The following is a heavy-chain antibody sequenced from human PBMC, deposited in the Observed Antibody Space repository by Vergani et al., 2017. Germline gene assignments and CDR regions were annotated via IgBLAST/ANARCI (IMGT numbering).Heavy chain of an antibody. J-gene: IGHJ6*02. CDR2: ISSSSSYI. V-gene: IGHV3-21*01. CDR3: ARRQLLWFGEGGMDV. Sequence: EVQLVESGGGLVKPGGSLRLSCAASGFTFSSYSMNWVRQAPGKGLEWVSSISSSSSYIYYADSVKGRFTISRDNAKNSLYLQMNSLRAEDTAVYYCARRQLLWFGEGGMDVWGQGTTVTVSS. D-gene: IGHD3-10*01. CDR1: GFTFSSYS.